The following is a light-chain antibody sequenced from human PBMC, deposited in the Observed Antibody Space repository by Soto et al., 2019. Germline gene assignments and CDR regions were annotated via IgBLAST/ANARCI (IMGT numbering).Light chain of an antibody. CDR3: TSYAGTNNPYV. J-gene: IGLJ1*01. CDR1: SSDVGDYNY. CDR2: EVS. V-gene: IGLV2-8*01. Sequence: QSVLTQPPSASGSPGQSVTISCTGTSSDVGDYNYVSWYQQHPGKAPKLMIYEVSKRPSGVPDRFSGSKSGNTASLTVSGLQAEDEADYYCTSYAGTNNPYVFGTGTKVTV.